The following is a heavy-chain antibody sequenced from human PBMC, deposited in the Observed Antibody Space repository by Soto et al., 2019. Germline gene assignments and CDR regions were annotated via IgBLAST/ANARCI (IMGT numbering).Heavy chain of an antibody. V-gene: IGHV4-31*03. D-gene: IGHD6-13*01. J-gene: IGHJ4*02. Sequence: SETLSLTCTVSGGSISSGGYYWSWIRQHPGKGLEWIGYIYYSGSTYYNPSLKSRVTISVDTSKNQFSLKLSSVTAADTAVYYCARGSIAAAGYYFDYWGQGTLVTVSS. CDR3: ARGSIAAAGYYFDY. CDR2: IYYSGST. CDR1: GGSISSGGYY.